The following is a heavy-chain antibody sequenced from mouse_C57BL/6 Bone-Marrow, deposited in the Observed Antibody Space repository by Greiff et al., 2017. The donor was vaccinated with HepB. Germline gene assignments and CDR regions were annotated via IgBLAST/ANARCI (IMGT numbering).Heavy chain of an antibody. CDR1: GYTFTDYN. J-gene: IGHJ2*01. D-gene: IGHD1-1*01. V-gene: IGHV1-18*01. CDR3: ARCSNYGSSWDFDY. CDR2: INPNNGGT. Sequence: EVQLQQSGPELVKPGASVKIPCKASGYTFTDYNMDWVKQSHGKSLEWIGDINPNNGGTIYNQKFKGKATLTVDKSSSTAYMELRSLTSEDTAVYYCARCSNYGSSWDFDYWGQGTTLTVSS.